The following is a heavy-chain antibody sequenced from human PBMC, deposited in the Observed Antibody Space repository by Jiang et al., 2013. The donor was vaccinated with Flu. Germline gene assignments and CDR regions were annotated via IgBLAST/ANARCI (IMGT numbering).Heavy chain of an antibody. CDR1: GYTFTNHA. J-gene: IGHJ4*02. D-gene: IGHD1-26*01. CDR3: ARREVRHFDY. Sequence: GAEVKKPGASVKVSCKASGYTFTNHAIHWVRQAPGQRLEWMGWINTGNGNTKYSQKFQGRVTLTRDTSANTAYVELSSLTFEDTAVYYCARREVRHFDYVGPGEPWSPSP. CDR2: INTGNGNT. V-gene: IGHV1-3*04.